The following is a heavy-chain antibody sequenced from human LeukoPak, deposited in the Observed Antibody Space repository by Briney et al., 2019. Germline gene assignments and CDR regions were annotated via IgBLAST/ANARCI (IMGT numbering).Heavy chain of an antibody. CDR2: IIPIFGTA. V-gene: IGHV1-69*06. J-gene: IGHJ6*04. D-gene: IGHD3-10*01. CDR3: ARYGPGSSQEGMDV. Sequence: SVKVSFKASGGTFSSYDIRWVRRPPGQGLEWMGGIIPIFGTANYAQKFQGRVTITANKFTSTAYMELSSLRSEDTAVDYSARYGPGSSQEGMDVWGKGTTVTVSS. CDR1: GGTFSSYD.